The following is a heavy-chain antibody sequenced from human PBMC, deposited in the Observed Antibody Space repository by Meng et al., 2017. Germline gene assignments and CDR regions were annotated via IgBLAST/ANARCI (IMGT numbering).Heavy chain of an antibody. CDR2: INPSGGST. Sequence: QVELVESGAEGKKPGASVKVSGKASGYTFTSYYMHGVRQAPGQGLEWMGIINPSGGSTSYAQKFQGRVTMTRDTSTSTVYMELSSLRSEDTAVYYCASSSGWGDPVYDYWGQGTLVTVSS. J-gene: IGHJ4*02. D-gene: IGHD2-21*01. CDR1: GYTFTSYY. V-gene: IGHV1-46*01. CDR3: ASSSGWGDPVYDY.